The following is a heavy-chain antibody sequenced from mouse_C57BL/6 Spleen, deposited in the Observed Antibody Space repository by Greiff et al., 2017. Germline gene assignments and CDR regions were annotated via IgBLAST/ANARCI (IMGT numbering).Heavy chain of an antibody. J-gene: IGHJ4*01. CDR1: GYSITSGYY. Sequence: EVKLMESGPGLVKPSQSLSLTCSVTGYSITSGYYWNWIRQFPGNKLEWMGYISYDGSNNYNPSLKNRISITRDTSKNQFFLKLNSVTTEDTATYYCASGSSYNYAMDYWGQGTSVTVSS. V-gene: IGHV3-6*01. D-gene: IGHD1-1*01. CDR2: ISYDGSN. CDR3: ASGSSYNYAMDY.